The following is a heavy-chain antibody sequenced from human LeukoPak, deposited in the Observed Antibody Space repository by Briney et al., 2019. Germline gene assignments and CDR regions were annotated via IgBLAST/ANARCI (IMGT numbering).Heavy chain of an antibody. D-gene: IGHD2-2*01. CDR1: GYTFTGYY. CDR3: ARGADCSSTSCYDDGMDV. J-gene: IGHJ6*04. Sequence: GASVKVSCKASGYTFTGYYMHWGRQAPGQGLEWIGWINPNSGGTNYAQKFQGWVTMTRDTSISTAYMELSRLRSDDTAVYYCARGADCSSTSCYDDGMDVWGKGTTVTVSS. CDR2: INPNSGGT. V-gene: IGHV1-2*04.